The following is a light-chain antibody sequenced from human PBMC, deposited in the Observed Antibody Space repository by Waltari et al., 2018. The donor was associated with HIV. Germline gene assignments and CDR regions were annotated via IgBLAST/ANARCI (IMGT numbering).Light chain of an antibody. CDR2: KAS. V-gene: IGKV1-5*03. J-gene: IGKJ1*01. CDR3: QQYNTYPWT. Sequence: DIQLTQSPSALSTSIGDTVIITCRASQTVNSWLAWYQQKPGKAPKVLIYKASTLKDGVSARFSGSGFGAEFTLTITSLQPDDLGSYYCQQYNTYPWTFGQGTKVEIK. CDR1: QTVNSW.